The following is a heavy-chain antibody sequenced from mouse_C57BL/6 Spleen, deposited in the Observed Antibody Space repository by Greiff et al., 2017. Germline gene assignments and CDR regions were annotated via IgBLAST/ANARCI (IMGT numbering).Heavy chain of an antibody. CDR1: GYTFTSYW. J-gene: IGHJ4*01. CDR3: ARYWAYAMDY. Sequence: QVQLQQPGAELVRPGTSVKLSCKASGYTFTSYWMHWVKQRPGQGLEWIGVIDPSDSYTNYNQKFKGKATLTVDTSSSTAYMQLSSLTSEDSAVYYCARYWAYAMDYWGQGTSVTVSS. D-gene: IGHD4-1*01. CDR2: IDPSDSYT. V-gene: IGHV1-59*01.